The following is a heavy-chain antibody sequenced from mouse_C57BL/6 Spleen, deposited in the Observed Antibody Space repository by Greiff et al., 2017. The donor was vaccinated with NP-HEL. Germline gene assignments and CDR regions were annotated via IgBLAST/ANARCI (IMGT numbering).Heavy chain of an antibody. J-gene: IGHJ4*01. Sequence: EVKVVESGGGLVKPGGSLKLSCAASGFTFSDYGMHWVRQAPEKGLEWVAYISSGSSTTYYADTVKGRFTISRDNAKNTLFLQMSSLRSEDTAMYYCARGMVTTDYAMDYWGQGTSVTVSS. V-gene: IGHV5-17*01. CDR2: ISSGSSTT. D-gene: IGHD2-2*01. CDR3: ARGMVTTDYAMDY. CDR1: GFTFSDYG.